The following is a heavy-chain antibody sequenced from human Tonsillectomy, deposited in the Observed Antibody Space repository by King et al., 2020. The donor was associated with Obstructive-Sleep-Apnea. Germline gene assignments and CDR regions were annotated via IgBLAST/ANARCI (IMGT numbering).Heavy chain of an antibody. CDR3: ARGLGYSYGYSFDY. J-gene: IGHJ4*02. V-gene: IGHV3-66*01. Sequence: VQLVESGGGLVQPGGSLRLSCAVSGFTVGSTYMSWVRQAPGKGLEWVSTLYSGGATDYADSVKGRFTISRDTSKNTLYLQMNSLRAEDTAVYFCARGLGYSYGYSFDYWGQGTLVTVSS. CDR2: LYSGGAT. D-gene: IGHD5-18*01. CDR1: GFTVGSTY.